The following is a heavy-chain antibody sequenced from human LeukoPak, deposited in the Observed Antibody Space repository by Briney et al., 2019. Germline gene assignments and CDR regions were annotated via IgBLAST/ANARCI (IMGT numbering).Heavy chain of an antibody. D-gene: IGHD2-15*01. CDR1: GFTFDGYA. Sequence: GRSLRLSCAASGFTFDGYAMHWVRQAPGKGLEWVSGISRNSGSIGYADSVKGRFTISRDNAKNPLYLQMNSLRAEDTALYYCAKARVYCSGGSCYSLFDYWGQGTLVTVSS. CDR3: AKARVYCSGGSCYSLFDY. V-gene: IGHV3-9*01. CDR2: ISRNSGSI. J-gene: IGHJ4*02.